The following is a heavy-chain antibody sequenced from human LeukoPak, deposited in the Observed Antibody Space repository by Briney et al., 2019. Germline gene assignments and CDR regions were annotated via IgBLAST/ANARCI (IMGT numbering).Heavy chain of an antibody. Sequence: KASETLSLTCSVSDDSITMYYWTWIRQPPGKGLEWIGYVDHTGSTNYNPSLKSRVTISVDTSKNQFSLKLSSVTAADTAVYYCARGPLGDEFADAFDIWGQGTMVTVSS. J-gene: IGHJ3*02. V-gene: IGHV4-59*01. CDR2: VDHTGST. D-gene: IGHD4-17*01. CDR3: ARGPLGDEFADAFDI. CDR1: DDSITMYY.